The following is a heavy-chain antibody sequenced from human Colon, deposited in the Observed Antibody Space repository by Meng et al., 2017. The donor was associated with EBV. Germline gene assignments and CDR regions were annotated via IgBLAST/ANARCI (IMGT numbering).Heavy chain of an antibody. CDR1: GGSISSSYW. CDR2: MYHSGTT. Sequence: QLQEPGPGLVTPSXXXXLTCVVSGGSISSSYWWTWVRQSPGKGLEWIGEMYHSGTTNYNPSLKSRVTISMGKSNNQLSLKLNSVTAADTAVYYCATQESRDGHNPYWGQGTLVTVSS. D-gene: IGHD5-24*01. V-gene: IGHV4-4*02. CDR3: ATQESRDGHNPY. J-gene: IGHJ4*02.